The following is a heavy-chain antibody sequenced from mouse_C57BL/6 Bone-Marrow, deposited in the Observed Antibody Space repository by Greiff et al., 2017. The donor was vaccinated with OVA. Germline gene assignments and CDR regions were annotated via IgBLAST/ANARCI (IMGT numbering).Heavy chain of an antibody. J-gene: IGHJ2*01. D-gene: IGHD1-1*01. CDR3: TRGDYGSPPYYFDY. V-gene: IGHV1-15*01. CDR1: GYTFTDYE. Sequence: VQLQQSGAELVRPGASVTLSCKASGYTFTDYEMHWVKQTPVHGLEWIGAIDPETGGTAYNQKFKGKAILTADKSSSTAYMELRSLTSEDSAVYYCTRGDYGSPPYYFDYWGQGTTLTVSS. CDR2: IDPETGGT.